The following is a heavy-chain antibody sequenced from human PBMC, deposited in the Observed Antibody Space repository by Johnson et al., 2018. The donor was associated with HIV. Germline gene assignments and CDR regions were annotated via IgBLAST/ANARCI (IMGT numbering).Heavy chain of an antibody. CDR1: GFTFSTYG. V-gene: IGHV3-30*02. J-gene: IGHJ3*02. Sequence: QVQLVESGGGVVQPGGSLTLSCAASGFTFSTYGMHWVRQAPGKGLEWVTFIRYDGSSKYYADSVTGRFTISRDNSKNTLYLQMISLRTEDTAVYYCAREGESLLDAFDIWGQGTMVTVSA. D-gene: IGHD3-16*01. CDR3: AREGESLLDAFDI. CDR2: IRYDGSSK.